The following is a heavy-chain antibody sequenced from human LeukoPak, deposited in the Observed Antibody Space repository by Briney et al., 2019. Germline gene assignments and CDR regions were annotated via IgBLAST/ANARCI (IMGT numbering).Heavy chain of an antibody. Sequence: SETLSLTCTVSGGSINNYYWSCIRQPPGKGLEWIGYIYYSGITNSNPSLKSRVTLSVDTSKNRLSLKLRSVTGAVTAVYYCPGALRGTDFDYWGQGTLVTVSS. CDR3: PGALRGTDFDY. CDR2: IYYSGIT. V-gene: IGHV4-59*01. D-gene: IGHD2-15*01. J-gene: IGHJ4*02. CDR1: GGSINNYY.